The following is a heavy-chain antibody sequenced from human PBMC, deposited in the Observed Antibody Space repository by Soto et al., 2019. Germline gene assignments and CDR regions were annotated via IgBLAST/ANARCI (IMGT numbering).Heavy chain of an antibody. Sequence: EVQLVESGGGLVQPGGSLRLSCAASGFTVSSNYMSWVRQAPGKGLEWVSVIYSGGSTYYADSVKGRFTISRHNSKNTLYLQMNSLRAEDTAVYYCARVRAYCSGGSCDEGTYYFDYWGQGTLVTVSS. J-gene: IGHJ4*02. V-gene: IGHV3-53*04. CDR3: ARVRAYCSGGSCDEGTYYFDY. CDR2: IYSGGST. CDR1: GFTVSSNY. D-gene: IGHD2-15*01.